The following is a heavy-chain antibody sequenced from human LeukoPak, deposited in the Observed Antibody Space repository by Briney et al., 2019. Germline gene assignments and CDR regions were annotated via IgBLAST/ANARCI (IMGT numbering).Heavy chain of an antibody. Sequence: PGGYLRISWAASGFTFINYGMHWVRQAPGKGLEWVAVIWYDGNNKDYADSVKGRCTIARDNSKNTLYLEMNSPRANDTAVYSCSNFEYWGQGTVVTVSS. V-gene: IGHV3-33*06. CDR2: IWYDGNNK. CDR3: SNFEY. J-gene: IGHJ4*02. CDR1: GFTFINYG.